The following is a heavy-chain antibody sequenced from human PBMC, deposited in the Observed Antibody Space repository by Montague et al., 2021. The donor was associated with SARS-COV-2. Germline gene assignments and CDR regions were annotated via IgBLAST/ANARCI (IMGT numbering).Heavy chain of an antibody. CDR2: INHSGST. CDR3: ARGRAARSITIFGVVNPAVRYYYYMDG. V-gene: IGHV4-34*01. Sequence: SETLSLTCAVYGGSFSGYYWSWIRQPPGKGLEWIGEINHSGSTXXXPSXXXRVTISVDTSKNQFSLKLRSVTAADTAVYYCARGRAARSITIFGVVNPAVRYYYYMDGWGKGTAVTVSS. CDR1: GGSFSGYY. D-gene: IGHD3-3*01. J-gene: IGHJ6*03.